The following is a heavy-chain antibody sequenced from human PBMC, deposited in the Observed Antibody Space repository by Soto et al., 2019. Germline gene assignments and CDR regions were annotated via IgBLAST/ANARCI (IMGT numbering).Heavy chain of an antibody. J-gene: IGHJ4*02. V-gene: IGHV6-1*01. CDR3: ARDRITIFGVVIIIIDY. CDR1: GDSVSSNSAA. D-gene: IGHD3-3*01. CDR2: TYFRSKWYN. Sequence: QVQLQQSGPGLVKPSQTLSLTCAISGDSVSSNSAAWNWIRQSPSRGLEWLGRTYFRSKWYNDYAVSVKSRITINPDTSKNQFSLQLNSVTPEDTAVYYCARDRITIFGVVIIIIDYWGQGTLVTVSS.